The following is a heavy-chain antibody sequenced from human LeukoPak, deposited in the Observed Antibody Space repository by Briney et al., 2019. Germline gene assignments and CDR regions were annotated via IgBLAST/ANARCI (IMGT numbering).Heavy chain of an antibody. J-gene: IGHJ4*02. V-gene: IGHV3-30*18. D-gene: IGHD3-22*01. CDR2: ISYDGSNK. CDR1: GFTFSSYG. Sequence: GGSLTLSCSPSGFTFSSYGMHWVRQPPGKELDWVAVISYDGSNKYYAHSVKGRFTISRDNSKNTLYLQMNSLRAEDTAVYYCAKEGGLSSGYYYLDYWGQGTLVTVSS. CDR3: AKEGGLSSGYYYLDY.